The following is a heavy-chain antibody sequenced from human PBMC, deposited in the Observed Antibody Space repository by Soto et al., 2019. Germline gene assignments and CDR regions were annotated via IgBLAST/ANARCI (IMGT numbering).Heavy chain of an antibody. CDR3: ARARGYYDSSGYDV. D-gene: IGHD3-22*01. CDR2: ISGGGGSTI. CDR1: GFTFSDYY. Sequence: QVQLVESGGGLVKPGGSLRLSCATSGFTFSDYYMNWVRQAPGKGLDWISYISGGGGSTIYYADSVKGRFTISRDNAKKSLYLQMNSLSAEDTAVYYCARARGYYDSSGYDVWGQGTTVTVSS. J-gene: IGHJ6*02. V-gene: IGHV3-11*01.